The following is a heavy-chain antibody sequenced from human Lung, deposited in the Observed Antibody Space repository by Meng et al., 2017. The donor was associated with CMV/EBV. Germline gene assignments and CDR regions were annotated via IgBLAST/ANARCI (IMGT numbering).Heavy chain of an antibody. J-gene: IGHJ4*02. CDR3: ARGFLSFVRVFDY. CDR2: INHSGST. Sequence: QGRLQQWGAGLLKPSETLSLTCAVYGGSFSGYYWSWIRQPPGKGLEWIGEINHSGSTNYNPSLKSRVTISVDTSKNQFSLKLSSVTAADTAVYYCARGFLSFVRVFDYGGQGTLVTVSS. CDR1: GGSFSGYY. D-gene: IGHD2/OR15-2a*01. V-gene: IGHV4-34*01.